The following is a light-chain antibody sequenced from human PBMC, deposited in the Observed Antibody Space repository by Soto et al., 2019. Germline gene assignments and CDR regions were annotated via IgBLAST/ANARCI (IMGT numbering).Light chain of an antibody. V-gene: IGKV3-20*01. CDR2: DAS. J-gene: IGKJ1*01. Sequence: EIVLTQSPGTLSLSPGERATLSCRASQSVSINYLAWYQQKPGQAPRLLIYDASSRATGIADRFSGSGSGTDFTLTISRLEPEDFAVYYFQQYGSAPTTFGQGTKVEIK. CDR3: QQYGSAPTT. CDR1: QSVSINY.